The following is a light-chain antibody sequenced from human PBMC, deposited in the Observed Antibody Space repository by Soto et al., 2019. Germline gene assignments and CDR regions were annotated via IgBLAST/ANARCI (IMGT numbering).Light chain of an antibody. V-gene: IGLV2-11*01. J-gene: IGLJ1*01. CDR1: SSDVGGSDY. Sequence: QSALTQPRSVSGSPGQSVTISCTGTSSDVGGSDYVSWFQHYPGKGPKLLIYDVTRRPSGVPDRFSGYKSGNTASLTISGLQVEDEADYYCCSHAGSYTFRVFGTGTKVTVL. CDR2: DVT. CDR3: CSHAGSYTFRV.